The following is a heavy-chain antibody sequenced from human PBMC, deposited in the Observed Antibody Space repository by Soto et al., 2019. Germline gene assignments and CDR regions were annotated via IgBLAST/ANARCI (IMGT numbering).Heavy chain of an antibody. D-gene: IGHD2-21*01. CDR3: ARDFYPVAYFFDY. CDR1: GYTFTGHY. V-gene: IGHV1-2*02. CDR2: INPNSGCT. J-gene: IGHJ4*02. Sequence: SVKVSCKRYGYTFTGHYMHSVRLAPGQALEWMRWINPNSGCTESAKKFQGRCTMTPATSPRTAYMEFRSLRSEETAVYYCARDFYPVAYFFDYWGKGILVAAS.